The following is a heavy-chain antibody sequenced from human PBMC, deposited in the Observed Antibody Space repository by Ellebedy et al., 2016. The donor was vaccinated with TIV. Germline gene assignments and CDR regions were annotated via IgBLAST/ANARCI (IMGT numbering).Heavy chain of an antibody. V-gene: IGHV3-33*01. CDR2: IWYDGFNK. Sequence: PGGSLRLSCAASGFSFSTYGMHWVRQAPGKGLEWVAVIWYDGFNKDYADSVKGRFTISIDNSKSTLYLEMKSLRVEDTAVYYCAREQSPYYEIFTGSFDYWGQGALVTVSS. CDR3: AREQSPYYEIFTGSFDY. D-gene: IGHD3-9*01. J-gene: IGHJ4*02. CDR1: GFSFSTYG.